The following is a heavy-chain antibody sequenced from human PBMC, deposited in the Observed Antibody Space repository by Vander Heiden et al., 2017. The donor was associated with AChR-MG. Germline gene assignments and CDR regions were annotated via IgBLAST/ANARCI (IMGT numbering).Heavy chain of an antibody. CDR3: ARDGVSSSWGGWFDP. CDR1: GGSISSYY. CDR2: IYYSGST. Sequence: QVQLQESGPGLVKPSETLSLTCTVSGGSISSYYWSWIRQPPGKGLEWIGYIYYSGSTNYNPSLKSRVTISVDTSKNQFSLKLSSVTAADTAVYYCARDGVSSSWGGWFDPWGQGTLVTVSS. J-gene: IGHJ5*02. D-gene: IGHD6-13*01. V-gene: IGHV4-59*01.